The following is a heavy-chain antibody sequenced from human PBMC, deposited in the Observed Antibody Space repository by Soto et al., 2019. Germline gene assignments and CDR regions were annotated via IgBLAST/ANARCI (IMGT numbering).Heavy chain of an antibody. CDR3: ARSAVWTGYYALDY. V-gene: IGHV3-48*03. D-gene: IGHD3-3*01. Sequence: GGSLRLSCGASGFAFSSYEMNWVRQAPGKGLEWVSYISSSGTTMYYADSVQGRFTISRDNAKNSLYLQMSSLRAEDTAIYYCARSAVWTGYYALDYWGQGALVTVSS. CDR1: GFAFSSYE. J-gene: IGHJ4*02. CDR2: ISSSGTTM.